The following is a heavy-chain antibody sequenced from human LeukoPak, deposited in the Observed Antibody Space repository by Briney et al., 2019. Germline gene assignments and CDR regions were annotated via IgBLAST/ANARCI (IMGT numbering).Heavy chain of an antibody. CDR3: AREDMVRGVSPSTDY. CDR1: GGSISSGDYY. J-gene: IGHJ4*02. D-gene: IGHD3-10*01. Sequence: SETLSLTCTVSGGSISSGDYYWSWIRQPPGKGLEGIGYIYYSGSTYYNTSLKSRVTISVDTSKNQFSLKLSSVTAADTAVYYCAREDMVRGVSPSTDYWGQGTLVTVSS. V-gene: IGHV4-30-4*01. CDR2: IYYSGST.